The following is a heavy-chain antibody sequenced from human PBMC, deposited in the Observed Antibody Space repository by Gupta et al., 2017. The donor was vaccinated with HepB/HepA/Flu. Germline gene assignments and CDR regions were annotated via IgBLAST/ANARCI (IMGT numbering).Heavy chain of an antibody. CDR3: ARDLPGSYGAHYYYYYGMDV. V-gene: IGHV1-69*04. J-gene: IGHJ6*02. D-gene: IGHD3-10*01. CDR1: GGTFSSYA. Sequence: QVQLVQSGAEVKKPGSSVKVSCKASGGTFSSYAISWVRPAPGPGLEWMGRIIPILGIANYAQKFQGRVTITADKSTSTAYVELSSLRSEDTAVYYCARDLPGSYGAHYYYYYGMDVWGQGTTVTVSS. CDR2: IIPILGIA.